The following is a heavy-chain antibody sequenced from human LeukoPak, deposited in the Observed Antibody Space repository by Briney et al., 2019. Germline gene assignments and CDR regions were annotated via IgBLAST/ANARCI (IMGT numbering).Heavy chain of an antibody. Sequence: RESGPTLVNPTQTLTLTCTFSGFSLSTSGMCVSWIRQPPGKALEWLARIDWDDDKYYSTSLKTRLTISKDTSKNQVVLTMTNMDPVDTATYYCARIRIAAAGTFGLDYWGQGTLVTVSS. D-gene: IGHD6-13*01. V-gene: IGHV2-70*11. J-gene: IGHJ4*02. CDR2: IDWDDDK. CDR3: ARIRIAAAGTFGLDY. CDR1: GFSLSTSGMC.